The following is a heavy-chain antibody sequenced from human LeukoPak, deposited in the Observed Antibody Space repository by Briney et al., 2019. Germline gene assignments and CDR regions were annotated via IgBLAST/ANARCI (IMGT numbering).Heavy chain of an antibody. Sequence: PGGSLRLSCAASGFTFSRYAMSWVRQAPGKGLEWVCGISNSGESPYYANSVEGRFTISRDNSKNTLYLEINSLRAEDTAVYNCAKKSRDGYNPFDYVGQGTLVTVSS. V-gene: IGHV3-23*01. J-gene: IGHJ4*02. CDR1: GFTFSRYA. CDR2: ISNSGESP. CDR3: AKKSRDGYNPFDY. D-gene: IGHD5-24*01.